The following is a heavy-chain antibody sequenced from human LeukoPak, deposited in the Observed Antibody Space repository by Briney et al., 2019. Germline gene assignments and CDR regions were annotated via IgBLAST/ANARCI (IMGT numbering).Heavy chain of an antibody. V-gene: IGHV3-23*01. CDR3: AKGGLEHYFDY. D-gene: IGHD5-24*01. CDR1: GFTFSSYA. Sequence: GGSLRLSCAASGFTFSSYAMSWVRQAPGEGLEWVSAISGNGGSTYYADSVKGRFTISRDNSKNTLYLQMISLRAEDTAVYYCAKGGLEHYFDYWGQGTLVTVSS. CDR2: ISGNGGST. J-gene: IGHJ4*02.